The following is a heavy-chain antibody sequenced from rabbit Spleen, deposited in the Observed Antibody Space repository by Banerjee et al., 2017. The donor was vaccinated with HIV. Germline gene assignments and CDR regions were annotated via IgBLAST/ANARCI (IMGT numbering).Heavy chain of an antibody. CDR3: ARDTSSSFSSYGMDL. D-gene: IGHD1-1*01. CDR1: GVSFSISSY. V-gene: IGHV1S45*01. J-gene: IGHJ6*01. Sequence: QEQLEESGGDLVKPGSSLTLTCTDSGVSFSISSYMCWVRQAPGKGLEWIACIDAGSSGFTYFATWAQGRFTISKISSTTVTLQMTRLTAADTATYFCARDTSSSFSSYGMDLWGQGTLVTVS. CDR2: IDAGSSGFT.